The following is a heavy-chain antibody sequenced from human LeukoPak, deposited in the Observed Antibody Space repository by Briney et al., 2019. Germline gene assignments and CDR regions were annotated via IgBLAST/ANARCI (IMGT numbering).Heavy chain of an antibody. D-gene: IGHD3-3*01. J-gene: IGHJ4*02. CDR2: IYYSGST. Sequence: PSETLSLTCTVSGGSISSYYWSWLRQPPGKRLEWIGHIYYSGSTNYNPSLKSRVTISVDTSKNQFSLKLSSVTAADTAVYYCASRSSIWSGYQDTLYYFDSWGQGTLVTVSS. CDR1: GGSISSYY. V-gene: IGHV4-59*01. CDR3: ASRSSIWSGYQDTLYYFDS.